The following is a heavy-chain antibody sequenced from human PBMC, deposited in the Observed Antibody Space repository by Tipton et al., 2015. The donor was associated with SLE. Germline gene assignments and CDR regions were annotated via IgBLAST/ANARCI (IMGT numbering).Heavy chain of an antibody. D-gene: IGHD5-18*01. J-gene: IGHJ2*01. Sequence: PSFQGQVTISADKSISTAYLQWSSLKASDTAMYYCARQGLLGWYFDLWGRSTLVTVSS. CDR3: ARQGLLGWYFDL. V-gene: IGHV5-51*01.